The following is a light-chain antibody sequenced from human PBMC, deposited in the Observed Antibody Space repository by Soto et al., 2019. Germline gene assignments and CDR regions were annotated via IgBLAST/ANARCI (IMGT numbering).Light chain of an antibody. Sequence: EIVLTQSPGTLSLSPGERATLSCRASQSVTSSFLAWYQQKPGQAPRLLIYGASSRATAIPDRFSGSGSGTDFTLTISRLEPEDFAVYYCQQYGTSPITFGQGTRLEVK. J-gene: IGKJ5*01. CDR2: GAS. V-gene: IGKV3-20*01. CDR3: QQYGTSPIT. CDR1: QSVTSSF.